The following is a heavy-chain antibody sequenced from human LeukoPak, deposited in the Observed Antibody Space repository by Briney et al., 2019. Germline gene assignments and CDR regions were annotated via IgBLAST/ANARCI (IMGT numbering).Heavy chain of an antibody. J-gene: IGHJ4*02. CDR2: ISYDGSNK. Sequence: TGGSLRLSCAASGFTFSSYGMHWVRQAPGKGLEWVAVISYDGSNKYYADSVKGRFTISRDNSKNTLYLQMNSLRAEDTAVYYCAKGLGYCSSTSCSVDYWGQGTLVTVSS. CDR1: GFTFSSYG. D-gene: IGHD2-2*01. CDR3: AKGLGYCSSTSCSVDY. V-gene: IGHV3-30*18.